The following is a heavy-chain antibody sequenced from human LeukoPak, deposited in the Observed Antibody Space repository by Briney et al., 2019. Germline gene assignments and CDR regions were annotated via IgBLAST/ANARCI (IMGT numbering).Heavy chain of an antibody. CDR2: ISGSGGST. J-gene: IGHJ5*02. CDR3: AKANVVAAMADWFDP. Sequence: GGSLRLSCVGSGFTSIAYALTWARQAPGKGLEWVSAISGSGGSTYYADSVKGRFTISRDNSKNTLYLQMNSLRAEDTAVYYCAKANVVAAMADWFDPWGQGTLVTVSS. V-gene: IGHV3-23*01. D-gene: IGHD2-15*01. CDR1: GFTSIAYA.